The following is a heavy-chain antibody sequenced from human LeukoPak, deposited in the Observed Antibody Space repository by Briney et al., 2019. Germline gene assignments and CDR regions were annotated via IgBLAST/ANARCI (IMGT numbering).Heavy chain of an antibody. J-gene: IGHJ6*03. CDR1: GGSISSYY. CDR3: ARDRYDSSGYYYVPGYYYYYMDV. D-gene: IGHD3-22*01. Sequence: PSETLSLTCTVSGGSISSYYWSWIRQPPGKRLEWIGYIYYSGSTNYNPSLKSRGTISVDTSKNQFSLKLRSVTAADTAVYYCARDRYDSSGYYYVPGYYYYYMDVWGKGTTVTVSS. V-gene: IGHV4-59*01. CDR2: IYYSGST.